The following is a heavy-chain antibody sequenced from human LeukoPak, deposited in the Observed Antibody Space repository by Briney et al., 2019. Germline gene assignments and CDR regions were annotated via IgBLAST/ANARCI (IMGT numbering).Heavy chain of an antibody. D-gene: IGHD3-10*01. Sequence: GGSLRLSCAASGFTFSSYNMNWVRQAPGRGLEGVSDISSSGSTIYFADSVKGRFTISRDNAKNSLYLQMNSLSVEDTAVYYCARVGYYASGPFSYFDYWGQGTLVTVSS. V-gene: IGHV3-48*01. CDR1: GFTFSSYN. J-gene: IGHJ4*02. CDR2: ISSSGSTI. CDR3: ARVGYYASGPFSYFDY.